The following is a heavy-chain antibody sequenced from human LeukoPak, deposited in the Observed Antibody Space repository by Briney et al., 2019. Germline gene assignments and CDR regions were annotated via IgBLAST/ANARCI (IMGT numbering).Heavy chain of an antibody. CDR3: AREFSSGY. J-gene: IGHJ4*02. CDR1: GFSFSRYW. Sequence: TGGSLRLSCTASGFSFSRYWMHRVRQAPGKGLMWLSLTNSDGSSTIYADSVKGRFTISRDNAKNTLYLQMNSLRAEDTAVYYCAREFSSGYWGQGTLVTVSS. D-gene: IGHD2/OR15-2a*01. CDR2: TNSDGSST. V-gene: IGHV3-74*01.